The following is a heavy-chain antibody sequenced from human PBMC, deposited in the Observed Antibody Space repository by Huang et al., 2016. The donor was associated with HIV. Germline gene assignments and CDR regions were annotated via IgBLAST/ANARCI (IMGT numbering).Heavy chain of an antibody. CDR1: TFRFGAYW. V-gene: IGHV3-7*01. Sequence: VESGGRLVQPGGSIRLSCVGSTFRFGAYWMRWGRQSPGKGLEWVANIKQDESEKYYVDSVKGRFNISRDNAKKVLFLEMNNVRVEDTATYYCATKTAPMDIWGQGTTVTVS. CDR3: ATKTAPMDI. CDR2: IKQDESEK. J-gene: IGHJ6*02. D-gene: IGHD1-7*01.